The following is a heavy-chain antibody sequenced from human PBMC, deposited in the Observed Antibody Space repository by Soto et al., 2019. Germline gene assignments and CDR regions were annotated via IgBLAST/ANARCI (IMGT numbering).Heavy chain of an antibody. CDR2: VSLGGGA. V-gene: IGHV4-4*02. CDR1: CVSITSTDW. J-gene: IGHJ5*02. D-gene: IGHD3-3*01. CDR3: ARGNWDFWSGRLNWFDP. Sequence: PSETLSLTCAVSCVSITSTDWWSWVRQPPGKGLQWIGEVSLGGGANYNPSLKSRVTISVDNSKNQFSLTLNSVTAADTAVYFCARGNWDFWSGRLNWFDPWGQGTLVTVSS.